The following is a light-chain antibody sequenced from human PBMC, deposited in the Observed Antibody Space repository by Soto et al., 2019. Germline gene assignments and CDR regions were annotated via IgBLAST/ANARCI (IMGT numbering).Light chain of an antibody. CDR1: SSDVGGYNY. Sequence: QSVLTQPRSVSGSPGQSVTISCTGTSSDVGGYNYVSWYQQHPGKAPKLMIYDVSKRPSGLPDRFSGSKSGKTASLTISGLQAEDEADYYCCSYAGSYTVVFGGGTQLTVL. J-gene: IGLJ2*01. V-gene: IGLV2-11*01. CDR2: DVS. CDR3: CSYAGSYTVV.